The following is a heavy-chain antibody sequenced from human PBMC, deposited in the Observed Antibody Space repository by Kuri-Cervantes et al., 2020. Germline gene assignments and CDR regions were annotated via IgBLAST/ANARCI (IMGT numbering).Heavy chain of an antibody. V-gene: IGHV4-59*12. CDR1: GDSITGSY. D-gene: IGHD6-6*01. CDR2: IYYTGTT. CDR3: ARRGARYSSSSRGSYWYFDL. J-gene: IGHJ2*01. Sequence: SETLSLTCTVSGDSITGSYWTWIRQSPGKRLEWIGYIYYTGTTNYNPSLKSRVTISVDTSKNQFSLKLSSVTAADTAVYYCARRGARYSSSSRGSYWYFDLWGRGTLVTVSS.